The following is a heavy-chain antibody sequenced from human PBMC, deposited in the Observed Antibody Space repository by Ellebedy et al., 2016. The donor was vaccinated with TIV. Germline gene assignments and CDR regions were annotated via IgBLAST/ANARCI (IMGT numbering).Heavy chain of an antibody. V-gene: IGHV4-39*07. CDR1: GDSISSSSYY. CDR3: ARELLVVAIGRGFDS. J-gene: IGHJ4*02. Sequence: SETLSLXXDVSGDSISSSSYYWAWIRQTPGKGLEWIGSISYIGTTFYNLSLKSRVTMSVDTSNNQFSLNLNFLTAADTAVYYCARELLVVAIGRGFDSWGQGSLVTVSS. CDR2: ISYIGTT. D-gene: IGHD3-22*01.